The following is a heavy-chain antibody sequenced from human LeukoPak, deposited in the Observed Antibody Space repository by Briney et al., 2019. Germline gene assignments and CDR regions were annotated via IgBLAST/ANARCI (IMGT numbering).Heavy chain of an antibody. V-gene: IGHV3-48*01. J-gene: IGHJ4*02. CDR1: GFTFRSYE. CDR3: ARSARELGGYAPWELMPPFDY. Sequence: GGSLRLSCAASGFTFRSYEMNWVRQAPGKGLEGVSYISSSSSTKYYAESVKGRLAISRDNAKNSLYLQMNSLRAEDTAVYYCARSARELGGYAPWELMPPFDYWGQGTLVTVSS. CDR2: ISSSSSTK. D-gene: IGHD1-7*01.